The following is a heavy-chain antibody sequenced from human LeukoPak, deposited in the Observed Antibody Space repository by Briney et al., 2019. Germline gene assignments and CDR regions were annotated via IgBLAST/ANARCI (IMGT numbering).Heavy chain of an antibody. CDR1: GGSFSGYY. CDR3: ARVHSSGWYSSDNWFDP. Sequence: SETLSLTCAVYGGSFSGYYWSWIRQPPGKGLEWIGEINHSGSTNYNPSLKSRVTISVDTSKNQFSLKLSSVTAADTAVYYCARVHSSGWYSSDNWFDPWGQGTLVTVSS. V-gene: IGHV4-34*01. CDR2: INHSGST. J-gene: IGHJ5*02. D-gene: IGHD6-19*01.